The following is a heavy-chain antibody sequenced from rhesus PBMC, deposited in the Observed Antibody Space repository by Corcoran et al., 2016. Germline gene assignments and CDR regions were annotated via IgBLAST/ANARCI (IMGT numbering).Heavy chain of an antibody. CDR1: VFAFRHQY. V-gene: IGHV3-116*02. CDR2: NRNRAKGGKA. J-gene: IGHJ4*01. D-gene: IGHD2-39*01. CDR3: TRDGV. Sequence: VRLVESGGGLVQPGGSLSLSCSASVFAFRHQYMSWVRKGPGKGTEWRGSNRNRAKGGKAEYAASVKGRVTISRDDSRRSVRLQMNSLQTEDTAVYYGTRDGVWGQGVRVTVSS.